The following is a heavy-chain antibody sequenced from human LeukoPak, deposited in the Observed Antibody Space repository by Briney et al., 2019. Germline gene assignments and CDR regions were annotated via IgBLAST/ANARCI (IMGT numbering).Heavy chain of an antibody. Sequence: GRSLRLSCAASGFTFSSYIMNWVRQAPGKGLEWVASISRNSTYIHYADSVKGRFTISRDNARNSLFLQMNSLRAEDTAIYYCASDEGNYFDYWGQGTLVTVSS. CDR3: ASDEGNYFDY. CDR1: GFTFSSYI. J-gene: IGHJ4*02. V-gene: IGHV3-21*01. CDR2: ISRNSTYI.